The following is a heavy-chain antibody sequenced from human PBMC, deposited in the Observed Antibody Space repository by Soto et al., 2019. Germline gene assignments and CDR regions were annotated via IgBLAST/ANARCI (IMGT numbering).Heavy chain of an antibody. CDR3: ARDGMTTGDT. J-gene: IGHJ4*02. CDR1: GVSVRSYT. D-gene: IGHD2-21*02. V-gene: IGHV4-4*07. CDR2: VFSSVSA. Sequence: QVQLQESGPGQVRPSETLSLTCIVSGVSVRSYTWSWVRQPANKGLEWIGRVFSSVSATYNPSHKSRVSISMDTPENRISLKLDSVTAADAGVYFCARDGMTTGDTWGPGTLVTVSS.